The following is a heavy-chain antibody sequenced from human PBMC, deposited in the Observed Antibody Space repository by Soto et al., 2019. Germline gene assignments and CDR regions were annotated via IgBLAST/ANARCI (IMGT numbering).Heavy chain of an antibody. Sequence: QLQLQESGPGLVKPSETLSLTCTVSGGSISSSSYYWGWIRQPPGKGLEWIGSIYYSGSTYYNPSLKSRVTIAVDTSNNQFSLKLSSVTAADTAVYYCARPITTSSFDYMDVWGKGPTVTVSS. CDR2: IYYSGST. J-gene: IGHJ6*03. V-gene: IGHV4-39*01. CDR1: GGSISSSSYY. CDR3: ARPITTSSFDYMDV. D-gene: IGHD4-4*01.